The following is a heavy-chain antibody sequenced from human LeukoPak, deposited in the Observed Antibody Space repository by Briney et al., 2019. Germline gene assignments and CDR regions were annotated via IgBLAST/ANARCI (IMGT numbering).Heavy chain of an antibody. D-gene: IGHD4-17*01. CDR2: IYYSGST. CDR3: ARSEDYGDYGPDAFDI. V-gene: IGHV4-39*07. Sequence: SETLSLTCTVSGGSISSSSYYWGWIRQPPGKGLEWIGSIYYSGSTYYNPSLKSRVTISVDTSKNQFSLKLSSVTAADTAVYYCARSEDYGDYGPDAFDIWGQGTMVTVSS. J-gene: IGHJ3*02. CDR1: GGSISSSSYY.